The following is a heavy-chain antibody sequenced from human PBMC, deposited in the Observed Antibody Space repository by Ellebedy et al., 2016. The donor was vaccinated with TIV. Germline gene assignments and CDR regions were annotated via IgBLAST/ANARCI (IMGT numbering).Heavy chain of an antibody. D-gene: IGHD1-26*01. CDR2: INTKSGYT. Sequence: ASVKVSCKASGYTFTDYYIHWVRPAPGQGLEWMGWINTKSGYTKYAQKFQGRITLTRDTSVSTVFMELSNLRSDDTAVYYCAREGGAHYYYYGMDVWGQGTTVTVSS. CDR3: AREGGAHYYYYGMDV. CDR1: GYTFTDYY. J-gene: IGHJ6*02. V-gene: IGHV1-2*02.